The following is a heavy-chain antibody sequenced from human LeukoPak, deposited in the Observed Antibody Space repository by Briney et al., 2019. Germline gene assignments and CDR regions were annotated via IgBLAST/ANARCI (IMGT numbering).Heavy chain of an antibody. J-gene: IGHJ4*02. CDR2: ISSTSSAI. Sequence: GGSLRPSCAASGFSFSSYSMNWVRQAPGKGLEWLSYISSTSSAIYYADSLKGRFTISRDNAKNSLYLQMDSLRAEDTAVYYCARVIGSYGDSAYWGQGTLVTVSS. CDR1: GFSFSSYS. V-gene: IGHV3-48*04. D-gene: IGHD3-16*01. CDR3: ARVIGSYGDSAY.